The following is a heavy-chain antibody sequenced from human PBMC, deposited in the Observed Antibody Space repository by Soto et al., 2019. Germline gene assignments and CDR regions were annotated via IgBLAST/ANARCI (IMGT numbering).Heavy chain of an antibody. Sequence: SETLSLTCTVSGGSISSYYWSWIRQPPGKGLEWIGYIYYSGSTNYNPSIKSRVTISVDTSKNQFSLKLSSVTAADTAVYYCASLCWDFWSGYLPHDYYYYMDVWGKGTTVTVSS. D-gene: IGHD3-3*01. CDR2: IYYSGST. J-gene: IGHJ6*03. CDR3: ASLCWDFWSGYLPHDYYYYMDV. V-gene: IGHV4-59*01. CDR1: GGSISSYY.